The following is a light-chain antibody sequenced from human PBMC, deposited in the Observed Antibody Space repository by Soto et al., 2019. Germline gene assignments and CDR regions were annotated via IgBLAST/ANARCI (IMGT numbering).Light chain of an antibody. CDR3: PHLTSYPIT. CDR2: AAS. CDR1: QGISSF. J-gene: IGKJ5*01. Sequence: TPLTQSPSSLSASVGDRVTITCRASQGISSFLAWYQQKPGKAPKLLIYAASTLQSGVPSRFSGSGSGTDFTLTICSLQPEDFVPYFWPHLTSYPITFGQGTRLEIK. V-gene: IGKV1-9*01.